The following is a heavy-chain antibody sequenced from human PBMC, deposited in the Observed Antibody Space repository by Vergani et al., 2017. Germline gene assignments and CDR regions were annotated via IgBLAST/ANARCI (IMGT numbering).Heavy chain of an antibody. J-gene: IGHJ6*02. CDR1: GFTFSSYG. CDR2: ISYDGSNK. CDR3: AKDHITIFNYGMDV. V-gene: IGHV3-30*19. Sequence: QVQLVESGGGVVQPGRSLRLSCAASGFTFSSYGMHWVRQAPGKGLEWVAVISYDGSNKYYADSVKGRFTISRDNSKNTLYLQMNSLRAEDTAVYYCAKDHITIFNYGMDVWGQGTTVTVSS. D-gene: IGHD3-9*01.